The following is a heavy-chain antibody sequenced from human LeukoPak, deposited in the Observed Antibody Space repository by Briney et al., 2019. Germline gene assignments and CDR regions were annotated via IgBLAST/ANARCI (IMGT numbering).Heavy chain of an antibody. Sequence: ASVKVSCKASGYTFTSYGISWVRQAPGQGLEWMGWISAYNGNTNYAQKLQGRVTMTTETSTSTAYMELRLLRSDDTAVYYCARVLDCSRGSCYLYYFDYWGQGTLVTVSS. CDR1: GYTFTSYG. CDR2: ISAYNGNT. D-gene: IGHD2-15*01. V-gene: IGHV1-18*01. J-gene: IGHJ4*02. CDR3: ARVLDCSRGSCYLYYFDY.